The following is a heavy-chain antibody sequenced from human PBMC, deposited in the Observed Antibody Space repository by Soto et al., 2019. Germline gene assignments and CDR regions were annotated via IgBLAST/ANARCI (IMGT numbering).Heavy chain of an antibody. J-gene: IGHJ6*02. CDR1: GYTFTGYY. V-gene: IGHV1-2*02. CDR3: ASRPFPAKYSSSWSFGMDV. Sequence: ASVKVSCKASGYTFTGYYMHWVRQAPGQGLEWVGWINPNSGGTNYAQKFQGRVTMTRDTSISTAYMELSRLRSDDTAVYYCASRPFPAKYSSSWSFGMDVWGQGTTVTVSS. CDR2: INPNSGGT. D-gene: IGHD6-13*01.